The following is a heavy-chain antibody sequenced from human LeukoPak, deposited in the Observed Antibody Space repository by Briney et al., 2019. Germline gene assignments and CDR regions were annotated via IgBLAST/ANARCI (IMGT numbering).Heavy chain of an antibody. CDR1: GFTFSDYS. CDR2: IGIDSGST. V-gene: IGHV3-48*01. D-gene: IGHD5-24*01. Sequence: GGSLRLSCAASGFTFSDYSMNWVRQAPGKGLEWISYIGIDSGSTNYADSVKGRFTISGDKAKNSLYLQMNSLRVEDTAVYYCARDYKYAFDNWGQGTLVTVSS. CDR3: ARDYKYAFDN. J-gene: IGHJ4*02.